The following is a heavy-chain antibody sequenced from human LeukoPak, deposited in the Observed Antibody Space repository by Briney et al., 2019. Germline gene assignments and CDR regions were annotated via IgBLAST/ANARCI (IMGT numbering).Heavy chain of an antibody. CDR1: GYTFTSYG. D-gene: IGHD2-2*01. CDR2: ISAYNGNT. J-gene: IGHJ4*02. CDR3: ARVIGYCSSTSCPGPLDD. V-gene: IGHV1-18*01. Sequence: ASVKVSCKASGYTFTSYGISWVRQAPGQGIEWMGWISAYNGNTNYAQKLQGRVTMTTDTSTSTAYMELRSLRSDDTAVYYCARVIGYCSSTSCPGPLDDWGQGTLVTVSS.